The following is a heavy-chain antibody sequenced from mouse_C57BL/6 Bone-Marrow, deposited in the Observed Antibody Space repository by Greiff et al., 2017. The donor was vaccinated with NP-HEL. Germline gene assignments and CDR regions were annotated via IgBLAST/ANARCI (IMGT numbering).Heavy chain of an antibody. V-gene: IGHV1-7*01. CDR3: ASFRATRYYFDY. CDR2: INPSSGYT. D-gene: IGHD1-1*01. J-gene: IGHJ2*01. Sequence: QVQLKQSGAELAKPGASVKLSCKASGYTFTSYWMHWVKQRPGQGLEWIGYINPSSGYTKYNQKFKDKATLTADKSSSTAYMQLSSLTYEDSAVYYCASFRATRYYFDYWGQGTTLTVSS. CDR1: GYTFTSYW.